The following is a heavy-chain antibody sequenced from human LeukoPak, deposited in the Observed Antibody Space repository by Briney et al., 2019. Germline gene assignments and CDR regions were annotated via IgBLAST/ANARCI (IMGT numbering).Heavy chain of an antibody. V-gene: IGHV4-39*01. CDR2: IYYIGST. CDR3: ARHGSTDYFDY. D-gene: IGHD2-2*03. CDR1: GGSISSTTSY. Sequence: PSETLSLTCAVSGGSISSTTSYWAWIRQPPGKGLEWIGRIYYIGSTFYNPSLKSRVTISVDTSKNQLSLRLSSVTAADTAVYYCARHGSTDYFDYWGQGTLVTVSS. J-gene: IGHJ4*02.